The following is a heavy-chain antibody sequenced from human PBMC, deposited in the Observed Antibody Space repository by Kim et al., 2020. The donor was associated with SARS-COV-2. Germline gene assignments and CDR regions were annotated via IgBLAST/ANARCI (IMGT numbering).Heavy chain of an antibody. D-gene: IGHD1-20*01. Sequence: SETLSLTCTVSGGSISSSSYYWGWIRQPPGKGLEWIGSIYYSGSTYYNSSLKSRVTISVDTSKNQFSLKLSSVTAADTAVYYCARLLPLITGTTKGWFDPWGQGTLVTVSS. CDR2: IYYSGST. CDR3: ARLLPLITGTTKGWFDP. J-gene: IGHJ5*02. V-gene: IGHV4-39*01. CDR1: GGSISSSSYY.